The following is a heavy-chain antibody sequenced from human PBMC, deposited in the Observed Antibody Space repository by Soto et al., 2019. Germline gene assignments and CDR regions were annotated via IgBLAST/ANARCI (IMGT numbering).Heavy chain of an antibody. V-gene: IGHV3-23*01. D-gene: IGHD2-2*01. Sequence: GGSLRLSCAASGLTFTSYALTWVRQTPGKGLEWVSAISGSGGTSYYADFVKGRFTISRDNSKNTLYLEMNSLRAEDTAVYFCAKVEESCSSSSCYPWFDPWGQGTPVTVSS. CDR3: AKVEESCSSSSCYPWFDP. J-gene: IGHJ5*02. CDR1: GLTFTSYA. CDR2: ISGSGGTS.